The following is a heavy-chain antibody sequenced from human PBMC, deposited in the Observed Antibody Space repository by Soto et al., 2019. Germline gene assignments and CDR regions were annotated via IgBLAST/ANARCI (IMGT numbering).Heavy chain of an antibody. Sequence: GESLKISCKGSGYSFTSYWISWVRQMPGKGLEWMGRIDPSDSYTNYSPSFQGHVTISADKSISTAYLQWSSLKASDAAMYYCARYSADYYDILTGYYKGYYYGMDVWGQGTTVTVSS. CDR3: ARYSADYYDILTGYYKGYYYGMDV. CDR2: IDPSDSYT. V-gene: IGHV5-10-1*01. J-gene: IGHJ6*02. D-gene: IGHD3-9*01. CDR1: GYSFTSYW.